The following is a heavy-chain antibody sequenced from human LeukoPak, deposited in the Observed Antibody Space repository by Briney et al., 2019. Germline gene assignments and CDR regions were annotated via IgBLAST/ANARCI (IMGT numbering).Heavy chain of an antibody. Sequence: GGSLRLSCAASGFTFSSYAMHWVRQAPGKGLEWVAVISYDGSNKYYADSVKGRFTISRDNSKNTLYLQMNSLRVEDTAVYYCARHNRDDYSSADYWGQGTLVTVSS. V-gene: IGHV3-30-3*01. D-gene: IGHD3-16*01. J-gene: IGHJ4*02. CDR1: GFTFSSYA. CDR3: ARHNRDDYSSADY. CDR2: ISYDGSNK.